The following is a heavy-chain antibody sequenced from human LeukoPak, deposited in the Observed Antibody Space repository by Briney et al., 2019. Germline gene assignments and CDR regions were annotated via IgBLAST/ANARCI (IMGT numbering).Heavy chain of an antibody. J-gene: IGHJ6*03. D-gene: IGHD3-3*01. CDR1: GFTFSSYT. CDR2: ISGSSYYI. V-gene: IGHV3-21*01. CDR3: AKGRITIFGVVRGVMDV. Sequence: NPGGSLRLSCAASGFTFSSYTINWVRQAPGKGLEWVSSISGSSYYIYYADSVRDRFTISRDNAKNSAYLQMNSLRAEDTAVYYCAKGRITIFGVVRGVMDVWGKGTTVTVSS.